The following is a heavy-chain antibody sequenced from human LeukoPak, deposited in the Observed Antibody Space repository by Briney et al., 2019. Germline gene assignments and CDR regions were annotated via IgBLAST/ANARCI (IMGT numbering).Heavy chain of an antibody. CDR1: GESISGSS. Sequence: SETLSLTCSVSGESISGSSWDWFRQPPGKGLKAVATVSSTGNTFYNPSLKSRVTISVDTPKNQVSLKLTSVTAADTAVYYCARYTGGWHAFDYWGQGTLVTVSS. CDR3: ARYTGGWHAFDY. CDR2: VSSTGNT. V-gene: IGHV4-39*01. D-gene: IGHD6-19*01. J-gene: IGHJ4*02.